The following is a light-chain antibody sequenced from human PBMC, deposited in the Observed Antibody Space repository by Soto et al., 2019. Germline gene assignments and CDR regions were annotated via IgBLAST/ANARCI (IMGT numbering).Light chain of an antibody. CDR2: EVS. J-gene: IGLJ2*01. CDR3: CSYAGTYTVV. V-gene: IGLV2-11*01. CDR1: SRDVGDYNY. Sequence: QSALTQPRSVSGSPGQSVTISCTGTSRDVGDYNYVSWYQQHPGKAPKFIIYEVSKRPSGVPDRFSGSKSGNTASLTISGLQAEYEADYYCCSYAGTYTVVFGGGTKLTVL.